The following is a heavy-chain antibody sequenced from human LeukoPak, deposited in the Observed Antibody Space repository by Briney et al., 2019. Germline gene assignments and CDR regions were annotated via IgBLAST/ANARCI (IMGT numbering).Heavy chain of an antibody. CDR3: AKEGSVGTPGQFAFDI. CDR2: ISSDGGTT. D-gene: IGHD1/OR15-1a*01. Sequence: GGSLRLSCAASGFTFRNYGMHWVRQAPGRGLEWVAVISSDGGTTYYADSVKGRFSISRDNSKNTVHLQMNSLRAEDTAVYYCAKEGSVGTPGQFAFDIWGRGTMVTVAS. J-gene: IGHJ3*02. V-gene: IGHV3-30*18. CDR1: GFTFRNYG.